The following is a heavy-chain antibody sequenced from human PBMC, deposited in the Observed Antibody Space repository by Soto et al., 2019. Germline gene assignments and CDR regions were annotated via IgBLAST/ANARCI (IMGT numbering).Heavy chain of an antibody. D-gene: IGHD1-26*01. CDR1: GFTFSNYA. CDR3: ARGGAGRYMYYFDY. J-gene: IGHJ4*02. V-gene: IGHV3-33*01. CDR2: VWYDGGIK. Sequence: QVQLVESGGGVVQPGRSLGLSCTASGFTFSNYAMHWVRQAPGKGLGWVAVVWYDGGIKYYADSVKGRFTISRDNSDNILYLQMNSPRVEDTAVYYCARGGAGRYMYYFDYWGQGTLVTVSS.